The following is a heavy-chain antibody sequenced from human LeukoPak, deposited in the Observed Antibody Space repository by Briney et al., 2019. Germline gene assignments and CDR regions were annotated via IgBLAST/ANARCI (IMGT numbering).Heavy chain of an antibody. CDR3: AKGGDWGSLDY. Sequence: GGSLRPSCAASGFTFSSYGMHWVRQAPGKGLEWVAVIWYDGSNKYYADSVKGRFTISRDNSKNTLYLQMNSLRAEDTAVYYCAKGGDWGSLDYWGQGTLVTVSS. V-gene: IGHV3-33*06. J-gene: IGHJ4*02. CDR2: IWYDGSNK. CDR1: GFTFSSYG. D-gene: IGHD7-27*01.